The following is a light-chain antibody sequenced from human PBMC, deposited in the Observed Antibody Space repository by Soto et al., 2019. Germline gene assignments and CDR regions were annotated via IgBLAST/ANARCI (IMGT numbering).Light chain of an antibody. CDR1: QRLVSSDGNSY. Sequence: EVEKTRSQVYPSVALGQAAAIXXRSXQRLVSSDGNSYLNWFQQRPGQSPRXXIYKASNRDPGVPDRGSGTGSGTYFTLKITRVEAEDVGGYYCMQGTHWPWTVGQGTKRDI. CDR3: MQGTHWPWT. V-gene: IGKV2-30*01. CDR2: KAS. J-gene: IGKJ1*01.